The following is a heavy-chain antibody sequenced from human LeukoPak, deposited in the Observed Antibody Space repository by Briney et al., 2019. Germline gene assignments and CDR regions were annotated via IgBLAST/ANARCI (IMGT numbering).Heavy chain of an antibody. CDR2: INPSSGSP. CDR1: GYTFSNYY. V-gene: IGHV1-46*01. CDR3: ARGKSSSLTDY. J-gene: IGHJ4*02. D-gene: IGHD6-6*01. Sequence: ASVKVSCKTSGYTFSNYYIHWVRQAPGQGLEWMGTINPSSGSPSYAQKFQGRVTMTRDTSISTAYMELSRLRSDDTAVYYCARGKSSSLTDYWGQGTLVTVSS.